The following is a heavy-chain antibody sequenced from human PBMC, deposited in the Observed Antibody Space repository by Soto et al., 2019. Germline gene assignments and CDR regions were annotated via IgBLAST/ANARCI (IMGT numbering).Heavy chain of an antibody. CDR3: AKDLTRQLAYWLDP. Sequence: ASVKVSCKASGFSFTGYYIHWLRQAPGQGLEWMGWINAHSGGTEYAQKFQGRVTLTRDTSIATACLTLTSLTSDDTALYYCAKDLTRQLAYWLDPWGQGTQVTVSS. D-gene: IGHD6-6*01. V-gene: IGHV1-2*02. CDR2: INAHSGGT. J-gene: IGHJ5*02. CDR1: GFSFTGYY.